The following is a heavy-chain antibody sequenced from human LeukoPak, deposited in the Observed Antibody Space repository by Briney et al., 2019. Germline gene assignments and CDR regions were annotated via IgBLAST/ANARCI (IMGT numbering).Heavy chain of an antibody. CDR2: IYTSGST. Sequence: PSETLSLTCTVSGGSISSYNWSWIRQPAGKGLEWIGRIYTSGSTNYNPSLKSRVTMSVDMSKNQFSLKLSSVTAAATAVYYCARQGSYGDYMLVDYWGQGTRVTVSS. CDR1: GGSISSYN. CDR3: ARQGSYGDYMLVDY. J-gene: IGHJ4*02. D-gene: IGHD4-17*01. V-gene: IGHV4-4*07.